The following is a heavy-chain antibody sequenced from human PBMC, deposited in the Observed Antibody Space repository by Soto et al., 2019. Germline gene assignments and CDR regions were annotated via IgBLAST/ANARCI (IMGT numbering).Heavy chain of an antibody. D-gene: IGHD2-15*01. CDR2: ISYSGST. CDR1: GGSITSGGYY. J-gene: IGHJ4*02. CDR3: ARLKAGYYFDY. Sequence: TLSLTCAVSGGSITSGGYYWSWIRQHPGKGLELIAYISYSGSTYYNPSLMSRLTISSDTSKNQFSLNLSSVTAADTAVYYCARLKAGYYFDYWGQGTLVTVSS. V-gene: IGHV4-31*11.